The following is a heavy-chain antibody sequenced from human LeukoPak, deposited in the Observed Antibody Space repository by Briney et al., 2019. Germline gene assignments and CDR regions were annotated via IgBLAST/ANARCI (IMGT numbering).Heavy chain of an antibody. CDR2: INWNGGTT. CDR3: ARVSGGQQLGDLDY. J-gene: IGHJ4*02. V-gene: IGHV3-20*04. D-gene: IGHD6-13*01. CDR1: GFTFDDYD. Sequence: GGSLRLSCAASGFTFDDYDMSWVRQGPGKGLEWVPGINWNGGTTSYADSVKGRFTISRDNAKNSLYVQMNSLRAEDTALYYCARVSGGQQLGDLDYWGQGTLVTVSS.